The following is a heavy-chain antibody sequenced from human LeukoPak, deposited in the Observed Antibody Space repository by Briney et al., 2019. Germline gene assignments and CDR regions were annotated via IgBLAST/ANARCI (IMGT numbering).Heavy chain of an antibody. J-gene: IGHJ4*02. Sequence: PSETLSLTCAVYSGSLSGYYWSWIRQPPGKGLEWMGEINHSGSTNYNPSLKSRVTISVDTSMNYFFLRLSSVTAADTAVYYCARGRVAATSVTSYWGQGTLVTVSS. V-gene: IGHV4-34*01. D-gene: IGHD2-15*01. CDR2: INHSGST. CDR1: SGSLSGYY. CDR3: ARGRVAATSVTSY.